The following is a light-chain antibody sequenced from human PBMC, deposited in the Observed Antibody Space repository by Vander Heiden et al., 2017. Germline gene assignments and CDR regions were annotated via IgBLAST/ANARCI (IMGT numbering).Light chain of an antibody. CDR3: QHRYSTPWT. CDR1: QSISSY. V-gene: IGKV1-39*01. J-gene: IGKJ1*01. Sequence: DIQMTPSPSSLSASVGDRVTITCRASQSISSYLNWYQQKPGKAPKLLIYAASSLQSGVPSRFSGSGSGTDFTLTISRLQPEDFATYYCQHRYSTPWTFGQGTKVEIK. CDR2: AAS.